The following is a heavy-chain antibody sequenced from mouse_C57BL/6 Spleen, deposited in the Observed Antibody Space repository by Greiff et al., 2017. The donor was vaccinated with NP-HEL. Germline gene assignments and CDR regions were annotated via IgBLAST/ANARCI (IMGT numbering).Heavy chain of an antibody. D-gene: IGHD1-1*01. V-gene: IGHV1-76*01. CDR2: IYPGSGNT. J-gene: IGHJ1*03. Sequence: QVQLKQSGAELVRPGASVKLSCKASGYTFTDYYINWVKQRPGQGLEWIARIYPGSGNTYYNEKFKGKATLTAEKSSSTAYMQLSSLTSEDSAVYYCARTLYNGSSHWYFDVWGTGTTVTVSS. CDR3: ARTLYNGSSHWYFDV. CDR1: GYTFTDYY.